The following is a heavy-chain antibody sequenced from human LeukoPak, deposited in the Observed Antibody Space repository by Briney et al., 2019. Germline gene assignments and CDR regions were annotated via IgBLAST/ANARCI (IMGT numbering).Heavy chain of an antibody. V-gene: IGHV3-23*01. CDR2: ISGSGGST. Sequence: TGGSLRLSCAASGFTFSRYDMSWVRQAPGKGLEWVSAISGSGGSTYYADSVKGRFTISRDNAKNSLYLQMNSLRAEDTAVYYCAELGITMIGGVWGKGTRSPSPQ. J-gene: IGHJ6*04. D-gene: IGHD3-10*02. CDR1: GFTFSRYD. CDR3: AELGITMIGGV.